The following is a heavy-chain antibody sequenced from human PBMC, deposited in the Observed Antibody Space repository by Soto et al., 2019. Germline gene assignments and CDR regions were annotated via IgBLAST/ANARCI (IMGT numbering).Heavy chain of an antibody. CDR2: ISYEGLNT. Sequence: QVQLVQSGGGVVQPGRSLRLSCATSGFTFSSYDMQWVRHAPGKGLEWVALISYEGLNTYYADSVRGRFIISRDNSKNILYLQTHSLRPDDTAVYYCAKLIYPLNSSGLDVWGQGATVIVSS. D-gene: IGHD1-1*01. V-gene: IGHV3-30*18. CDR1: GFTFSSYD. CDR3: AKLIYPLNSSGLDV. J-gene: IGHJ6*02.